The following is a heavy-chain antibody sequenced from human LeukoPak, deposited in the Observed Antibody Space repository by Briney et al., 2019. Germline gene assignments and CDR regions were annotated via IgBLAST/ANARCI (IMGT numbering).Heavy chain of an antibody. J-gene: IGHJ4*02. CDR1: GFTFDTAW. V-gene: IGHV3-15*07. CDR3: TTDVVGIVIGY. Sequence: PGGSLRLSCAASGFTFDTAWMNWVRQAPGKGLEWVGRIKSKIDGGTTDYAAPVKGRFTISRDDSKSTLYLQMNSLTAEDIGVYYCTTDVVGIVIGYRGQGTLVTVSS. D-gene: IGHD1-26*01. CDR2: IKSKIDGGTT.